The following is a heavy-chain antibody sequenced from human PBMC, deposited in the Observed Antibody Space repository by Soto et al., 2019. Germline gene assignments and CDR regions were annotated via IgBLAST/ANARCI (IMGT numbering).Heavy chain of an antibody. D-gene: IGHD3-9*01. CDR1: GGSMRDYY. CDR3: ARQLGLWQPLDS. Sequence: PSETLSLTCTVSGGSMRDYYWTWIRQSPGKGLEWIGYIYYSGNTNYNPSLKSRVTISVDMPKSLFSLQLNSVTAADTAVYYCARQLGLWQPLDSWGQGALVTVSS. CDR2: IYYSGNT. J-gene: IGHJ1*01. V-gene: IGHV4-59*01.